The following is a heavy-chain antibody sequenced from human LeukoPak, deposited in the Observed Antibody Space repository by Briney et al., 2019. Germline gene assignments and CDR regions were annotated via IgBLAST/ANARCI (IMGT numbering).Heavy chain of an antibody. Sequence: GASLQISCKVSGSIFSSYCIGWVRRLPGKGREGMGIIYPGDSGPTYSPSFQGQVTISVDKSINTAYLQWSSLQASDTAMYYCGMSGDRVPLQDDVFDVWGQGTMVTVST. D-gene: IGHD1-26*01. CDR3: GMSGDRVPLQDDVFDV. V-gene: IGHV5-51*01. J-gene: IGHJ3*01. CDR2: IYPGDSGP. CDR1: GSIFSSYC.